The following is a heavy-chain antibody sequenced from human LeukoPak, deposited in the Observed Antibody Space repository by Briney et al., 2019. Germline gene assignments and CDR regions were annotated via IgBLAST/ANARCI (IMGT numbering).Heavy chain of an antibody. CDR3: ARPRYCSSISCYFHAFDV. V-gene: IGHV3-7*01. CDR1: GFSFSAYW. Sequence: GGSLRLSCAVSGFSFSAYWMNWVRRAPGKGLEWVANINQDGSEKHYVDSVKGRFTISRDNAKNSLYLQINSLSAEDTAVYYCARPRYCSSISCYFHAFDVWGQGTMVTVSS. CDR2: INQDGSEK. D-gene: IGHD2-2*01. J-gene: IGHJ3*01.